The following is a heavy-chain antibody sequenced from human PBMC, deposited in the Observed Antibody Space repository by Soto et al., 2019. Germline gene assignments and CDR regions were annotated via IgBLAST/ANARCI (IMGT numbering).Heavy chain of an antibody. CDR2: LDPEDGET. J-gene: IGHJ3*02. D-gene: IGHD1-1*01. Sequence: QVQLVQSGAEVKKPGASVQVSCKVAGYTLTELSIHWVRQAPGKGLEWMGGLDPEDGETIYAEKFQGRVTMTEDTSRDTAYLSLRSLRSEDTAVYYGATRHEGRVSYIREYDAFDIWGQGTMVTVSS. CDR3: ATRHEGRVSYIREYDAFDI. V-gene: IGHV1-24*01. CDR1: GYTLTELS.